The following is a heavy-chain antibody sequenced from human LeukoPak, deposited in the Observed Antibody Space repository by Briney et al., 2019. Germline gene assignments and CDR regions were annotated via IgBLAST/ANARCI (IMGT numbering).Heavy chain of an antibody. Sequence: SGGSLRLSCAASGFTFSSYWMSWVRQAPGKGLVWVSRINSDGSSTSYADSVKGRFTISRDNAKNTLYLQMNSLRAEDTAVYYCARGGGYSYGSVDYWGQGTLVTVSS. D-gene: IGHD5-18*01. CDR3: ARGGGYSYGSVDY. CDR2: INSDGSST. V-gene: IGHV3-74*01. CDR1: GFTFSSYW. J-gene: IGHJ4*02.